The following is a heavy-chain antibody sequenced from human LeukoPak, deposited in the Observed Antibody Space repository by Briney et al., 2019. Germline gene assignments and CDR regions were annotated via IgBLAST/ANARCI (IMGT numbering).Heavy chain of an antibody. CDR2: INPNSGGT. CDR3: ARGLSLDV. CDR1: GYTFTDYY. J-gene: IGHJ6*02. Sequence: ASVKVSCKASGYTFTDYYMHWVRQAPGQGLEWVGWINPNSGGTRYAQKFQGRVTMTRDTSISTAYMELSGLRSDDTAVYYCARGLSLDVWGQGTTVTVSS. D-gene: IGHD3-16*01. V-gene: IGHV1-2*02.